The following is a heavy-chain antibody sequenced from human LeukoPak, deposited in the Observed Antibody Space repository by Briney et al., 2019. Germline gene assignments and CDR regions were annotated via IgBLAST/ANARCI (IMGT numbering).Heavy chain of an antibody. CDR2: ISGSGGST. V-gene: IGHV3-23*01. J-gene: IGHJ4*02. D-gene: IGHD3-10*01. CDR1: GFTFSNYA. CDR3: AKTLSGYYGSGSYDY. Sequence: GGSLRLSCAASGFTFSNYAMSWVRQAPAKGLEWVSAISGSGGSTYYADSGRGRFTISRDNSKNTLSLQMNSLRAEDTAVYYCAKTLSGYYGSGSYDYWGQGTLVTVSS.